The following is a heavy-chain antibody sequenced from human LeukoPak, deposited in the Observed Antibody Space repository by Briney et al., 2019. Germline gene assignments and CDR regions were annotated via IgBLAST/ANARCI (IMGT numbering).Heavy chain of an antibody. CDR2: ISGSSGST. J-gene: IGHJ4*02. CDR3: APGGVYSGSWY. Sequence: GGSLRLSCAASGFTFSSYAMSWVRQAPGKGLEWVSAISGSSGSTYYADSVKGRFTISRDNSKNTLYLQMNSLRAEDTAVYYCAPGGVYSGSWYWGQGTLVTVSS. V-gene: IGHV3-23*01. CDR1: GFTFSSYA. D-gene: IGHD6-13*01.